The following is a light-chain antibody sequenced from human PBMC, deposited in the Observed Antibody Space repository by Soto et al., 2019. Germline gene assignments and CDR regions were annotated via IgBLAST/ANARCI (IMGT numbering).Light chain of an antibody. CDR3: QQANSFPLT. CDR2: SAS. V-gene: IGKV1-12*01. CDR1: QGIGNW. J-gene: IGKJ4*01. Sequence: DIQMTQSPSSVSASVGDRVTITCRASQGIGNWLAWYQQKPGKAPNLLIYSASSLQSGAPSRFSGSGSGTDFTLTISSLQPDDFATYYCQQANSFPLTVGGGTTVDSK.